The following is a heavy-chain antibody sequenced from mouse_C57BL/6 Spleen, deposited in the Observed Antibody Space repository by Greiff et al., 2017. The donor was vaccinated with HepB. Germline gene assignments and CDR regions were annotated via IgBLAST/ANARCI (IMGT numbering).Heavy chain of an antibody. D-gene: IGHD1-1*01. Sequence: QVQLKESGPELVKPGASVKISCKASGYAFSSSWMNWVKQRPGKGLEWIGRIYPGDGDTNYNGKFKGKATLTADKSSSTAYMQLSSLTSEDSAVYFCASTITTVVAPYAMDYWGQGTSVTVSS. V-gene: IGHV1-82*01. CDR1: GYAFSSSW. CDR2: IYPGDGDT. CDR3: ASTITTVVAPYAMDY. J-gene: IGHJ4*01.